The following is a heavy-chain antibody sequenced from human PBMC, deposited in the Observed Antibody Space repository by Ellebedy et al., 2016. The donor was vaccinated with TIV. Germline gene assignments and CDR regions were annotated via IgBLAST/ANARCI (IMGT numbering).Heavy chain of an antibody. V-gene: IGHV3-21*01. CDR3: AREVVIQYDY. Sequence: GESLKISXAASGFTFSSYSMNWVRQAPGKGLEWVSSISSNSSYIYYADSVKGRFTISRDNAKNSLYLQMNSLRAEDTAVYYCAREVVIQYDYWGQGTLVTVSS. CDR2: ISSNSSYI. J-gene: IGHJ4*02. CDR1: GFTFSSYS. D-gene: IGHD4-23*01.